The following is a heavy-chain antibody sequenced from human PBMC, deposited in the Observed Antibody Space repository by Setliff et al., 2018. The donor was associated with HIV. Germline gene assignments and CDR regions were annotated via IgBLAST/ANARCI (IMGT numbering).Heavy chain of an antibody. J-gene: IGHJ3*02. CDR2: INHRGST. D-gene: IGHD5-12*01. V-gene: IGHV4-34*01. Sequence: SETLSLTCAVYSGSFSGYRWTWIRQPPGKGLEWIGEINHRGSTTYNPSLRSRVTISVDTSKKQVSLKLSSVTAADTAVYYCARVSTILGGAFDIWGQGTMVTVSS. CDR3: ARVSTILGGAFDI. CDR1: SGSFSGYR.